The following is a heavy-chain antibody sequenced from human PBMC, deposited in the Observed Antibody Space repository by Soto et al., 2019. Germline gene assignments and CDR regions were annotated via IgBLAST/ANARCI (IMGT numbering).Heavy chain of an antibody. CDR2: IMPVSGAA. Sequence: QVHLVQSGPEVKKPGSSVKVSCRASAGTFTNSIISWVRQARGQGLEWLGAIMPVSGAAIYAQIFKGRITITAAESTSTVYMELSSLRSDDTAVYYCARDRRSAHGTRGSIDPWGQGTMVTVSA. V-gene: IGHV1-69*01. D-gene: IGHD6-13*01. CDR1: AGTFTNSI. J-gene: IGHJ5*02. CDR3: ARDRRSAHGTRGSIDP.